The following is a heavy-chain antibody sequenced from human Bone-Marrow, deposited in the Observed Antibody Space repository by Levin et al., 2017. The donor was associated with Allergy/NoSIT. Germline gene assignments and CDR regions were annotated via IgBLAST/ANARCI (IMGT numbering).Heavy chain of an antibody. CDR2: VYYSGTT. J-gene: IGHJ5*02. V-gene: IGHV4-59*01. Sequence: GSLRLSCTVSDDSISSFYWSWIRQPPGKGLEWIAYVYYSGTTNYNPSLKSRVSISVDTFKSRFSLKLRSVTAADTAVYYCARVVPERQFDPWGQGTLVTVSS. CDR3: ARVVPERQFDP. CDR1: DDSISSFY.